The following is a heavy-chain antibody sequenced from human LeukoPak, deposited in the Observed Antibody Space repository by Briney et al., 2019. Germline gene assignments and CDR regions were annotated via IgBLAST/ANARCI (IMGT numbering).Heavy chain of an antibody. CDR1: GFTFTDYW. CDR3: ARAMPHDNWFNP. Sequence: GGSLRLSCAASGFTFTDYWMHWVRQVAGKGLVWVSRINGDLTNATYADSVKGRFTISRDNAKNTLYLQMNSLRAEDTAVYYCARAMPHDNWFNPWGQGSLVTVSS. D-gene: IGHD2-2*01. CDR2: INGDLTNA. J-gene: IGHJ5*02. V-gene: IGHV3-74*03.